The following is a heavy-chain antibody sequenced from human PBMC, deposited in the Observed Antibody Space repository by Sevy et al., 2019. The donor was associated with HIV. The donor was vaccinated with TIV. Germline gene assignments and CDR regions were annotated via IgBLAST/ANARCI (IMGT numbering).Heavy chain of an antibody. V-gene: IGHV4-4*07. CDR3: ARELPFATTSA. D-gene: IGHD2-15*01. J-gene: IGHJ5*02. CDR2: IYASGST. Sequence: SETLSLTCSVSGGSTDSYYWSWIRQPAGKGLEWIGRIYASGSTACNPSLQSRVSISIDKSKNRFSLSLTSLTAADTGVYYCARELPFATTSAWGQGTRVTVSS. CDR1: GGSTDSYY.